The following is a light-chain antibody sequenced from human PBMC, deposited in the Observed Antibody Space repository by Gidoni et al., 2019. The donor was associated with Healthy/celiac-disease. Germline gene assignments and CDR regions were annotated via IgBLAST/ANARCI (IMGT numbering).Light chain of an antibody. CDR3: QQSYRTSFT. CDR1: QSISSY. J-gene: IGKJ3*01. CDR2: AAS. V-gene: IGKV1-39*01. Sequence: DIQMTQYPSSLSASVGDRVTITCRASQSISSYLNWYQQKPGKAPKLLIYAASSLQSGVPSRFSGSGSGTDFTLTISSLPPEDFATYFCQQSYRTSFTFGPGTRVDIK.